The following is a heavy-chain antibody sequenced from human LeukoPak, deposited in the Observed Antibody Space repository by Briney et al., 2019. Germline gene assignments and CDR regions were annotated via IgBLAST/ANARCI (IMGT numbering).Heavy chain of an antibody. CDR1: GVSISSNNW. V-gene: IGHV4-4*02. Sequence: SETLSLTCAVSGVSISSNNWWGWVRQPPGKGLEWIGEIYHSGSPNYNPSLKSRVTISVDKSRNHFSLNLSSVTAADTAVYYCARVNINNWHSCDYWGQETLVTVSS. D-gene: IGHD1-1*01. CDR2: IYHSGSP. CDR3: ARVNINNWHSCDY. J-gene: IGHJ4*02.